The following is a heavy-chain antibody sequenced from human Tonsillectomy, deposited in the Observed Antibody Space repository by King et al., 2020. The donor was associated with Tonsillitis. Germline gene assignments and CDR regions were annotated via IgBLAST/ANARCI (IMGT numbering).Heavy chain of an antibody. J-gene: IGHJ4*02. CDR2: ISGSSYST. Sequence: VQLVESGGGLVQPGGSLRLSCAASGFTFSSYAMGWVRQAPGKGLEWVSTISGSSYSTYYPDSVKGRFTISRDNSNHTLYLQMHSLRPEDTALYYCAKLPHSSGWSSPFDYWGKGTLVTVSS. V-gene: IGHV3-23*04. CDR3: AKLPHSSGWSSPFDY. CDR1: GFTFSSYA. D-gene: IGHD6-19*01.